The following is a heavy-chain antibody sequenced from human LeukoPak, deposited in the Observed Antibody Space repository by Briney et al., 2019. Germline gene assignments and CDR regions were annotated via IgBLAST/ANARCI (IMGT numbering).Heavy chain of an antibody. V-gene: IGHV4-39*07. Sequence: SETLSLTCTVSGGSLSSSSYYWGWIRQPPGTGLEWIGEINHSGSTNYNPSLKSRVTISVDTSKNQFSLKLSSVTAADTAVYYCARKRVTIFGVARPFDYWGQGTLVTVSS. J-gene: IGHJ4*02. D-gene: IGHD3-3*01. CDR3: ARKRVTIFGVARPFDY. CDR1: GGSLSSSSYY. CDR2: INHSGST.